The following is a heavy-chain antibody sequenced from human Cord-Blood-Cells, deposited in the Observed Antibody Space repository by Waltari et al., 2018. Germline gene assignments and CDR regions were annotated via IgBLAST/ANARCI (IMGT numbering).Heavy chain of an antibody. CDR3: ARSLGYNYYYGMDV. D-gene: IGHD3-22*01. Sequence: QVQLVQSGAEVKKPGASVKVSCKASGYTFTGYYMHWVRQAPGQGLEWMGWINPNSGGTNYAQKLQGWVTMTRDTSISTAYMELSRLRSDDTAVYYCARSLGYNYYYGMDVWGQGTTVTVSS. CDR1: GYTFTGYY. V-gene: IGHV1-2*04. CDR2: INPNSGGT. J-gene: IGHJ6*02.